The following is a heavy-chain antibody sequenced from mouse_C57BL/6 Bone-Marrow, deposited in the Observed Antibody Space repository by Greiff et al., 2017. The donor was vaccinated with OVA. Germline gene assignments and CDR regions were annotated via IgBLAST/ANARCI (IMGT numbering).Heavy chain of an antibody. J-gene: IGHJ1*03. CDR2: IWTGGGT. CDR1: GFSLTSYA. Sequence: QVQLQQSGPGLVAPSQSLSITCTVSGFSLTSYAISWVRQPPGKGLEWLGVIWTGGGTNYNSALKSRLSISKDNSKSQVFLKMNSLQTDDTARYYCARTPPFIPYWYFDVWGTGTTVTVSS. V-gene: IGHV2-9-1*01. CDR3: ARTPPFIPYWYFDV. D-gene: IGHD1-1*01.